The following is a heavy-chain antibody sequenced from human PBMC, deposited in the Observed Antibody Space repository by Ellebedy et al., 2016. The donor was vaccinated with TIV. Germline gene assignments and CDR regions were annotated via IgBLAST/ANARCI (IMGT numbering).Heavy chain of an antibody. V-gene: IGHV4-39*07. CDR1: GGSLSSTRYY. Sequence: MPSETLSLTCSVSGGSLSSTRYYWAWIRQPPGKGLEWIGSIYYSVSAYYNPSLKSRVTVSVDTSKNQFSLNLSSVTAADTAVYYCARDPALPRGRFDTWGQGTLVTVSS. J-gene: IGHJ5*02. CDR3: ARDPALPRGRFDT. CDR2: IYYSVSA.